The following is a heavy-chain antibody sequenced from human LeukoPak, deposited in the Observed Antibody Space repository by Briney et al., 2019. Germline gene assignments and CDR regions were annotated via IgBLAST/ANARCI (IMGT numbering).Heavy chain of an antibody. V-gene: IGHV3-30*18. CDR3: ANLPL. CDR2: ISYDGSNK. CDR1: GFTFSNYG. Sequence: GGSLRLSCATSGFTFSNYGMHWVRQAPGKGLEWVAVISYDGSNKYYADSVKGLFTISRDNSKNTLYLQMNSLRPEDAAVYYCANLPLWGQGTLVTVSS. J-gene: IGHJ4*02.